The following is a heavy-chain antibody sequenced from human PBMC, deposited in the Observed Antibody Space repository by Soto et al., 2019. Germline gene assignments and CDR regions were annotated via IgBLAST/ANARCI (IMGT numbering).Heavy chain of an antibody. V-gene: IGHV3-23*01. D-gene: IGHD6-19*01. CDR2: ISGSGGST. CDR3: AIKSRCLLAGYYCYRLDV. J-gene: IGHJ6*04. CDR1: GFTFSSYA. Sequence: PGGSLRLSCAASGFTFSSYAMSWVRQAPGKGLEWVSAISGSGGSTYYADSVKGRFTISRDNSKNTLYLQMNSLRAEDTAVYYCAIKSRCLLAGYYCYRLDVWGKGSSVTVSS.